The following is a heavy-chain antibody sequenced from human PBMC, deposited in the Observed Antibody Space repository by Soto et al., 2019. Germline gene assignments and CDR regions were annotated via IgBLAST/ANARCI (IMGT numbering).Heavy chain of an antibody. CDR3: AKEYSSSWYHFDY. D-gene: IGHD6-13*01. CDR1: GFTFDDYT. V-gene: IGHV3-43*01. J-gene: IGHJ4*02. CDR2: ISWDGGST. Sequence: PGGSLRLSCAASGFTFDDYTMHWVRQAPGKGLEWVSLISWDGGSTYYADSVKGRFTISRDNSKNSLYLQMNSLRTEDTALYYCAKEYSSSWYHFDYWGQGTLVTVYS.